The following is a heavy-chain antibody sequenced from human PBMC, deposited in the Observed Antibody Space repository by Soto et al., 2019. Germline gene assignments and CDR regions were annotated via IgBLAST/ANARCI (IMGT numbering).Heavy chain of an antibody. CDR1: GFTFSDYC. D-gene: IGHD1-1*01. CDR2: SSNSGTFA. Sequence: PGGSLRLSCAASGFTFSDYCMSWVRQAPGRGLEWISYSSNSGTFARYATSVKGRFSISRDNANNSLYLEMSSLRVEDTAVYYCARSGDNFNVLDYWGQGTPVTVSS. CDR3: ARSGDNFNVLDY. V-gene: IGHV3-11*06. J-gene: IGHJ4*02.